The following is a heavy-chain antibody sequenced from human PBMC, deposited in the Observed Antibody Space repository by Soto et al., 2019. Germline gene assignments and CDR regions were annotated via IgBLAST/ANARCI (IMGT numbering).Heavy chain of an antibody. V-gene: IGHV3-11*01. CDR3: AKDGGQWVQGYFDY. D-gene: IGHD6-19*01. CDR2: ISSSGDTI. Sequence: GGSLRLSCAAPGFTFSGYNMNWIRQAPGKGLEWVSYISSSGDTIYYADSVKGRFTISRDNTKNSLYLQMNSLRAEDTAVYYCAKDGGQWVQGYFDYWGQGALVTVYS. CDR1: GFTFSGYN. J-gene: IGHJ4*02.